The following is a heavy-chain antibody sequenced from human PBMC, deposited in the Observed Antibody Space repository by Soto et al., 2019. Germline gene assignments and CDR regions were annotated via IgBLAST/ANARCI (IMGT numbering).Heavy chain of an antibody. CDR1: GFTVSNNY. Sequence: EVQLVESGGGLIQPGGSLRLSCAVSGFTVSNNYMSWVRQAPGKGLEGVSVIYSGGYTAYGDSVKGRFTISRDNSKNTLYFQMKGLGAHVRVVFYWATQPGGGGYWGQGTLVTVSS. V-gene: IGHV3-53*01. CDR2: IYSGGYT. J-gene: IGHJ4*02. CDR3: ATQPGGGGY. D-gene: IGHD3-10*01.